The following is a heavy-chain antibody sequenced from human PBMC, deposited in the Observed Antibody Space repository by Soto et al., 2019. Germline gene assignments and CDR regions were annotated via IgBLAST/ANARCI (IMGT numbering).Heavy chain of an antibody. CDR3: ARVGLRYFEPFDY. Sequence: QVQLQQWGAGLLKPSETLSLTCAVYGGSFSDYYWSWIRQPPGKGLEWIGEIYHSGSTNYNPSLKSRVTISVDTSKNQFSLKLSSVTAADTAVYYCARVGLRYFEPFDYWGQGTLVTVSS. CDR1: GGSFSDYY. J-gene: IGHJ4*02. D-gene: IGHD3-9*01. CDR2: IYHSGST. V-gene: IGHV4-34*01.